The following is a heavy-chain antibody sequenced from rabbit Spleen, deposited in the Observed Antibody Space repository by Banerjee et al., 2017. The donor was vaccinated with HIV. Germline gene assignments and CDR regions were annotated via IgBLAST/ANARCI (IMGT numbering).Heavy chain of an antibody. CDR2: INASTGKP. J-gene: IGHJ4*01. CDR3: ARDLVGVIGWNFYL. D-gene: IGHD1-1*01. CDR1: GFSFNSGYD. Sequence: QQLVESGGGLVKPGASLTLTCKASGFSFNSGYDMCWVRQAPGKGLEWIACINASTGKPVYATWASGRFTISRTSSTTVTLRMTSLTAADRATYFCARDLVGVIGWNFYLWGPGTLVTVS. V-gene: IGHV1S40*01.